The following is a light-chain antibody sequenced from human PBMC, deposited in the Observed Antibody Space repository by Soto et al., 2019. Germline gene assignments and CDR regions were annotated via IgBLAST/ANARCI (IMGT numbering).Light chain of an antibody. CDR3: QQYDDWPET. Sequence: EKVMTQSPATLSVSPAERATLSCRASQSVSSNLAWYQQKPGQAPRLLIYDASTRATGIPARFSGSGSGTEFTLTISSLQSEDLAVYYCQQYDDWPETFGQGTKVEIK. CDR1: QSVSSN. CDR2: DAS. V-gene: IGKV3-15*01. J-gene: IGKJ1*01.